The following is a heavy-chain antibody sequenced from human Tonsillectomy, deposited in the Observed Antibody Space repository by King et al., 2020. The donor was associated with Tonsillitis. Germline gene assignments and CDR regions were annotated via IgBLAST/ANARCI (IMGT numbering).Heavy chain of an antibody. CDR1: GFTFSNYA. V-gene: IGHV3-23*04. CDR3: AKDGGMSLENAFDI. J-gene: IGHJ3*02. Sequence: VQLVESGGGLVQPGGSLSLSCAASGFTFSNYAMNWVRQAPGKGLEWVSGITRSGGGAYYADSVKGRLTISRDNSKNTQFLEMNSLRAEDQAFYYRAKDGGMSLENAFDIWGQGTMVTVSS. D-gene: IGHD3-3*01. CDR2: ITRSGGGA.